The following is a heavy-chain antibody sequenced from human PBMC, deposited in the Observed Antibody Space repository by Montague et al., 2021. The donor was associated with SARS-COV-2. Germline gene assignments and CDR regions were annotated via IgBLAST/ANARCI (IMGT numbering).Heavy chain of an antibody. Sequence: SLRLSCAASRPPFNGYAMHWVRQAPGKGLEWLTFISHDESNHRYADSVKGRFTISRDNSKNTLYLQMDSLRLEDTAVYYCAREGYRSGSFYIDYWGQGTLVTVSS. CDR3: AREGYRSGSFYIDY. D-gene: IGHD1-26*01. CDR2: ISHDESNH. V-gene: IGHV3-30*04. CDR1: RPPFNGYA. J-gene: IGHJ4*01.